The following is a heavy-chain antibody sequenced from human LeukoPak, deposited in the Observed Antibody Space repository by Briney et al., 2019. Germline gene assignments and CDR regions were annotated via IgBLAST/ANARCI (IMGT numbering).Heavy chain of an antibody. J-gene: IGHJ6*03. Sequence: GGSLRLSCAASGFTFSSYWMHWVRQAPGKGLVWVSRINSDGSSTSYADSVKGRFTISRDNAKNTLCLQMNSLRAEDTAVYYCARGHNNWNEFEDYYYYMDVWGKGTTVTVSS. V-gene: IGHV3-74*01. CDR1: GFTFSSYW. D-gene: IGHD1-20*01. CDR3: ARGHNNWNEFEDYYYYMDV. CDR2: INSDGSST.